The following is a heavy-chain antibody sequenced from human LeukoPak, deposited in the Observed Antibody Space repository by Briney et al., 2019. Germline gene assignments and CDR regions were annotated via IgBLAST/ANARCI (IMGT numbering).Heavy chain of an antibody. D-gene: IGHD2-15*01. CDR2: INPNSGGT. CDR3: ARVSLAATYFDY. V-gene: IGHV1-2*04. CDR1: GGTFSSYA. J-gene: IGHJ4*02. Sequence: ASVKVSCKASGGTFSSYAISWVRQAPGQGLEWMGWINPNSGGTNYAQKFQGWVTMTRDTSISTAYMELSRLRSDDTAVYYCARVSLAATYFDYWGQGTLVTVSS.